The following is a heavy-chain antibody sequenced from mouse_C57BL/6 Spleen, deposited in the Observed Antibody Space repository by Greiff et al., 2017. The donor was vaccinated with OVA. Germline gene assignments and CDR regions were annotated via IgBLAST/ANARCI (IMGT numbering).Heavy chain of an antibody. CDR3: ANGNYVD. J-gene: IGHJ2*01. D-gene: IGHD2-1*01. V-gene: IGHV5-17*01. Sequence: EVKLMESGGGLVKPGGSLKLSCAASGFTFSDYGMHWVRQAPEKGLEWVAYISSGSSTIYYADTVKGRFTISRDNAKNTLFLQMTSLRSEDTAMYYCANGNYVDWGQGTTLTVSS. CDR1: GFTFSDYG. CDR2: ISSGSSTI.